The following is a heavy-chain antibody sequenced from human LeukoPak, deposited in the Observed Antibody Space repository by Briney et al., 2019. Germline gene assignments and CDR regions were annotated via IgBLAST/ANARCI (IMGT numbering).Heavy chain of an antibody. CDR1: GFTFSSYA. V-gene: IGHV3-64*01. D-gene: IGHD2-15*01. CDR2: ISSNGGST. J-gene: IGHJ6*03. CDR3: ARKAVVVVAATQDYYYYMDV. Sequence: GGSLRLSCAASGFTFSSYAMHWVRQAPGKGLEYVSAISSNGGSTYYANSVKGRFTISRDNSKNTLYLQMGSLRAEDMAVYYCARKAVVVVAATQDYYYYMDVRGKGTTVTVSS.